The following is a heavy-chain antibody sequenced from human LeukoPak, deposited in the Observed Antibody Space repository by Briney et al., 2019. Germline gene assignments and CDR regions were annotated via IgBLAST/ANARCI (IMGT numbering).Heavy chain of an antibody. CDR2: INPNSGGT. J-gene: IGHJ4*02. V-gene: IGHV1-2*06. CDR3: ARVRTGGYSYGQTFDY. D-gene: IGHD5-18*01. CDR1: GYTFTGYY. Sequence: ASVKVSCKASGYTFTGYYMHWVRQAPGQGLEWMGRINPNSGGTNYAQKFQGRVTMTRDTSISTAYMELSRLRFDDTAVYYCARVRTGGYSYGQTFDYWGQGTLVTVSS.